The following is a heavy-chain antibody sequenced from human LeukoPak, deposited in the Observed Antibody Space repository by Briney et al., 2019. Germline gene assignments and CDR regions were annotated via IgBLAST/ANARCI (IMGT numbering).Heavy chain of an antibody. CDR2: INHSGST. D-gene: IGHD1-1*01. V-gene: IGHV4-34*01. Sequence: SETLSLTCTVSRASISGYFWSWIRQPPGKGLEWVGEINHSGSTNYNPSLKSRVTISVDTSKNQFSLKLSSATAADTAVYYCARRGRGARTATGKGPFGYWGQGTLVTVSS. CDR3: ARRGRGARTATGKGPFGY. J-gene: IGHJ4*02. CDR1: RASISGYF.